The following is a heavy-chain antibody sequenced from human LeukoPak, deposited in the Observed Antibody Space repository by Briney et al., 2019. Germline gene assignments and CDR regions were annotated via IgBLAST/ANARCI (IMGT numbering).Heavy chain of an antibody. CDR3: ATFFDFWFGP. CDR1: GVSVSSGSYF. CDR2: IYHDGST. J-gene: IGHJ5*02. Sequence: SETLSFTCTVSGVSVSSGSYFWSWIRQPPGEGPQWIGYIYHDGSTNYSPSLRSRVSISVDTSKNQFSLKLSSVTTADTAVYFCATFFDFWFGPWGQGTQVTVSS. V-gene: IGHV4-61*01. D-gene: IGHD5/OR15-5a*01.